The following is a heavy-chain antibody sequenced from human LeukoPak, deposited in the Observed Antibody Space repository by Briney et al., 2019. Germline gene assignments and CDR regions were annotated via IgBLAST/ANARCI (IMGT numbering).Heavy chain of an antibody. CDR3: ARGVAPLAAHPLAY. V-gene: IGHV3-53*01. CDR2: LYSDGNT. D-gene: IGHD2-15*01. CDR1: GFTVITND. J-gene: IGHJ4*02. Sequence: GGSLRLSCAASGFTVITNDMTWVRQAPGKGLEWVSVLYSDGNTKYADSVQGRFTISRDNSKNTLYLEMNSLSPDDTAVYYCARGVAPLAAHPLAYWGQGTLVTVSS.